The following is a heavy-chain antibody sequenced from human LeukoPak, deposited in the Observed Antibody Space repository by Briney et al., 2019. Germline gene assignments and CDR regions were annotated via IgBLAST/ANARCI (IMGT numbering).Heavy chain of an antibody. J-gene: IGHJ4*02. CDR2: ISGSGGGT. CDR3: GYIAVAAD. Sequence: GGSLRLSCAASGFTFSSYAMSWVRQAPGRGLEWVSAISGSGGGTYYADSVKGRFTISRDNSKNTLYLQTNSLRAEDTAVYYCGYIAVAADWGQGTLVTVSS. D-gene: IGHD6-19*01. V-gene: IGHV3-23*01. CDR1: GFTFSSYA.